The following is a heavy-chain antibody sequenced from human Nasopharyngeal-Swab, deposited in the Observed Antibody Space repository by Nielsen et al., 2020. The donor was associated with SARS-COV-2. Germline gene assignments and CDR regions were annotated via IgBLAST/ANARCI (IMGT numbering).Heavy chain of an antibody. Sequence: GKGLEWFGYIYYSGSTNYNPSLKSRVTISVDTSKNQFSLKLSSVTAADTAVYYCARDRVTGFLGQVYYYYGMDVWGQGTTVTVSS. J-gene: IGHJ6*02. V-gene: IGHV4-59*01. CDR3: ARDRVTGFLGQVYYYYGMDV. CDR2: IYYSGST. D-gene: IGHD3-3*01.